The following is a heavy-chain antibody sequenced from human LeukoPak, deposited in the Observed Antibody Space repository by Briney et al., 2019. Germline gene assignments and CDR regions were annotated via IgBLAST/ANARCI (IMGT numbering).Heavy chain of an antibody. Sequence: PGGSLRLSCAASAFTFSSYAMHWVRQAPGKGLEWVAVISYDGSNKYYADSVKGRFTISRDNSKNTLYLQMNSLRAEDTAVYYCARDGIGELLGPYDYWGQGTLVTVSS. V-gene: IGHV3-30*04. CDR3: ARDGIGELLGPYDY. J-gene: IGHJ4*02. CDR2: ISYDGSNK. D-gene: IGHD3-10*01. CDR1: AFTFSSYA.